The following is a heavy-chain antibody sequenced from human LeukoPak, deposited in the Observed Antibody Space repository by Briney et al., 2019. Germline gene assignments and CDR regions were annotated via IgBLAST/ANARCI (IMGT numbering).Heavy chain of an antibody. J-gene: IGHJ4*02. CDR2: IYSSGGI. CDR3: ARGIYGDYGLGY. D-gene: IGHD4-17*01. V-gene: IGHV4-4*07. CDR1: GGSISSYY. Sequence: SETLSLTCTVSGGSISSYYLSWIRQPAGKGLEWIGRIYSSGGINYNPSLKSRVTMSGDMPKNQFSLKLSSVTAADTAVYYCARGIYGDYGLGYWGQGTLVTVSS.